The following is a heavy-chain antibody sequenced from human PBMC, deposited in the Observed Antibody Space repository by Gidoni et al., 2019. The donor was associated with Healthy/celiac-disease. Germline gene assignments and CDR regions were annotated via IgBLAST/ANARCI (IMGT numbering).Heavy chain of an antibody. CDR1: GGSFSGYY. J-gene: IGHJ4*02. Sequence: QVQLQQWGAGLLKPSETLSLTCAVYGGSFSGYYWSWIRQPPGKGLEWIGEINHSGSTNYNPSLKSRVTISVDTSKNQFSLKLSSVTAADTAVYYCARGMWGRYYFDYWGQGTLVTVSS. CDR3: ARGMWGRYYFDY. CDR2: INHSGST. D-gene: IGHD1-26*01. V-gene: IGHV4-34*01.